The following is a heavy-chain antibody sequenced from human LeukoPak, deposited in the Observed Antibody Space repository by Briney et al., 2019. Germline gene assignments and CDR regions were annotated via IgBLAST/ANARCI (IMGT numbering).Heavy chain of an antibody. CDR1: GGSISSGSYY. V-gene: IGHV4-61*02. J-gene: IGHJ5*02. Sequence: SQTLSLTCTVSGGSISSGSYYWSWIRQPAGKGLEWIGRIYTSGSTNYNPSLKSRVTISVDPSKNQFSLKLSSVTAADTAVYYCARGYPSLIGNNWFDPWGQGTLVTVSS. D-gene: IGHD3-22*01. CDR3: ARGYPSLIGNNWFDP. CDR2: IYTSGST.